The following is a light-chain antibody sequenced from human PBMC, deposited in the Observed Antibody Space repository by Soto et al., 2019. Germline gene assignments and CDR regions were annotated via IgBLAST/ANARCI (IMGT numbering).Light chain of an antibody. CDR3: QQYSTSPRT. V-gene: IGKV3-20*01. CDR1: QSASNSF. J-gene: IGKJ2*02. Sequence: ESALTQSPATLSLSPWERATLSCRASQSASNSFFAWYQQKPGQAPRLLIYGVSTSATDIPYRCSGGGSGTDFTLTIIRLEPEDFVLYYFQQYSTSPRTFGQETKLDVK. CDR2: GVS.